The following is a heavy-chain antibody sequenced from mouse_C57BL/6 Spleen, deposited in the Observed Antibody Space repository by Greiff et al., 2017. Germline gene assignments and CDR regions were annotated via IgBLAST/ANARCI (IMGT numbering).Heavy chain of an antibody. CDR3: ARPYYYPYYYAMDY. Sequence: VQLQQPGAELVKPGASVTMSCKASGYTFTSYWITWVKQRPGQGLEWIGDIYPGSGSTNYNEKFKSKATLTVDTSSSTAYMQLSSLTSEDSAVYYCARPYYYPYYYAMDYWGQGTSVTVSS. CDR1: GYTFTSYW. CDR2: IYPGSGST. J-gene: IGHJ4*01. V-gene: IGHV1-55*01. D-gene: IGHD1-1*01.